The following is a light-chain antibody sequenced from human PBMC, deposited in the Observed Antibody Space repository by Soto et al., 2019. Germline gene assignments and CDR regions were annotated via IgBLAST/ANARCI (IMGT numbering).Light chain of an antibody. CDR3: SSYTSSSTLVV. J-gene: IGLJ2*01. CDR2: EVS. V-gene: IGLV2-14*01. Sequence: QSALTQPASVSGSPGQSITISCTGTSSDVGGYKYVSWYQQHPGKAPKLMIYEVSNRPSGVSNRFSGSKSGNTASLTISGLQAEDEADYYCSSYTSSSTLVVFGGGTKRTVL. CDR1: SSDVGGYKY.